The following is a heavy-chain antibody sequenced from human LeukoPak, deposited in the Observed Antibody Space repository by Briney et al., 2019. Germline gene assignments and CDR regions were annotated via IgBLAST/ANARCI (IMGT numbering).Heavy chain of an antibody. Sequence: PGRSLRLSCAASGFTLSDYFMHWVRQAPGKGLEWVAFTSHDGSDTGIADSVRGRFTVSRDNSENSLYLQMDSLTPDDTAIYYCAKDGPTYWYFDVWGQGTLVIVSS. CDR2: TSHDGSDT. CDR3: AKDGPTYWYFDV. V-gene: IGHV3-30*04. CDR1: GFTLSDYF. J-gene: IGHJ2*01.